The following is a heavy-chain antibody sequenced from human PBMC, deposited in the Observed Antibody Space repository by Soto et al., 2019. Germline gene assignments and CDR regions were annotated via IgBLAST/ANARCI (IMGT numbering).Heavy chain of an antibody. CDR1: GFTFSSYG. J-gene: IGHJ6*02. V-gene: IGHV3-33*01. Sequence: GGSLRLSCAASGFTFSSYGMHWVRQAPGKGLEWVAVIWYDGSNKYYADSVKGRFTISRDNSKNTLYLQMNSLRAEDTAVYYCARDTPPLRVAGYGIDVWGQGTTVTVSS. D-gene: IGHD3-3*01. CDR2: IWYDGSNK. CDR3: ARDTPPLRVAGYGIDV.